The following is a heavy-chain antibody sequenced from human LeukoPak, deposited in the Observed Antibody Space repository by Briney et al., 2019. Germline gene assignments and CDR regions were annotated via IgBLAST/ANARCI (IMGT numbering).Heavy chain of an antibody. CDR2: ISGDSSYT. CDR1: GFTLRRYA. V-gene: IGHV3-23*01. Sequence: PGGSLRLSCAASGFTLRRYAMSWVGQAPGRGGEWVASISGDSSYTFYADSVKGRFTISRDNSKNTLYLQMDSLRGRETAVNHCAKFSAISGSLGRPPNPFDCSGPGTLFTVSS. J-gene: IGHJ4*02. CDR3: AKFSAISGSLGRPPNPFDC. D-gene: IGHD1-26*01.